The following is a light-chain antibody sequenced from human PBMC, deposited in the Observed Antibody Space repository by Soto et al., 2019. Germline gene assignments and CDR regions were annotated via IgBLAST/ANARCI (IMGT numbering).Light chain of an antibody. CDR2: KDT. V-gene: IGLV3-25*02. CDR3: QSADSSGRV. CDR1: TLAKQY. Sequence: SYELRQPPSVSVSPGQTARLTCSGETLAKQYVYWYQQKPGQAPVLVIYKDTERASGIPERISGSTSGTTATLTISRVQAEDEADYYCQSADSSGRVFGGGTKLPVL. J-gene: IGLJ3*02.